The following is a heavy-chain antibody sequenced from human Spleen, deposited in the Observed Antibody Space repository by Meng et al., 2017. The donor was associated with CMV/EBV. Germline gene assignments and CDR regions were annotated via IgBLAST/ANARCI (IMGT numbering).Heavy chain of an antibody. J-gene: IGHJ4*02. CDR2: IYPGDSDT. CDR3: ARQSYPQFYFDY. V-gene: IGHV5-51*01. Sequence: ESLKISCKTSGYSFTGYWIGWVRQMPGKGLEWMGIIYPGDSDTRYSPSFQGQVTISADESISTAYLQWSSLKASDTAIYYCARQSYPQFYFDYWGQGTLVTVSS. D-gene: IGHD3-16*02. CDR1: GYSFTGYW.